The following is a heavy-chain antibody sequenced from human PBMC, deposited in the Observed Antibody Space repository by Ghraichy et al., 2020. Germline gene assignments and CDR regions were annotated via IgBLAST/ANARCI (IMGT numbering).Heavy chain of an antibody. V-gene: IGHV4-34*01. CDR3: ARGRGSILGVVIALTFDH. Sequence: SETLSLTCAVYGGSFSAYDWSWIRQSPGKGLEWIGEINHSGSTNYNPSLKSRVTISIDTSKSQFSLNLNSVTAADTAVYYCARGRGSILGVVIALTFDHWGQGTLVTVSS. CDR1: GGSFSAYD. D-gene: IGHD3-3*01. CDR2: INHSGST. J-gene: IGHJ4*02.